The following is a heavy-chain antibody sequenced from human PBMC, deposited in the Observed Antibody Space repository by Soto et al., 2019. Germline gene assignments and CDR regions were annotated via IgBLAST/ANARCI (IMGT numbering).Heavy chain of an antibody. CDR1: GGSFSGYY. V-gene: IGHV4-34*01. CDR3: ARATTGIDY. J-gene: IGHJ4*02. D-gene: IGHD4-17*01. CDR2: INHSGNT. Sequence: SETLSLTCAIYGGSFSGYYWSWLRQPPGKGLEWIGEINHSGNTNYNPSLKSRVTISVDTSKNQFSLNLTSVTAADTAVYYCARATTGIDYWGQGTLVTVSS.